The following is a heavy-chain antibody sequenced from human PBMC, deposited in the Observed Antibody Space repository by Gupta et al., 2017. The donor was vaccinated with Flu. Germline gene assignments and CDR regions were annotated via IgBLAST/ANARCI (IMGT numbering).Heavy chain of an antibody. CDR2: IYYNGNA. Sequence: SGGSITSSSYYWGWIRQPPGKGLEWVGNIYYNGNAYYNPSLKSRVTISIDTSNNQISLKMNSVTAADTAVYYCARPQLLHTSIFDLWGQGTLVTVSS. CDR3: ARPQLLHTSIFDL. J-gene: IGHJ1*01. V-gene: IGHV4-39*01. CDR1: GGSITSSSYY. D-gene: IGHD1-1*01.